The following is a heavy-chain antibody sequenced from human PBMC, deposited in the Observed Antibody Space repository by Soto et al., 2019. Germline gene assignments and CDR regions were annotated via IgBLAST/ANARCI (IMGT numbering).Heavy chain of an antibody. CDR1: GYSLHTYD. CDR3: ARDWHIAVVTSYGMDV. V-gene: IGHV1-18*04. CDR2: ISAYNGNT. D-gene: IGHD2-21*02. J-gene: IGHJ6*02. Sequence: XSVNVSCKASGYSLHTYDSSWVRQAPGQGLEWMGWISAYNGNTNYAQKLQGRVTMTTDTSTSTAYMEMSSLRSDDTAVYYCARDWHIAVVTSYGMDVWGQGTTVIVSS.